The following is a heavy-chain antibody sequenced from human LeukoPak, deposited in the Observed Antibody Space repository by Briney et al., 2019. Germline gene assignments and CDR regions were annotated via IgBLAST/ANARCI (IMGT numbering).Heavy chain of an antibody. CDR1: GYTFTSYD. V-gene: IGHV1-8*01. Sequence: GASVKVSCKASGYTFTSYDINWVRQATGQGLEWMGWMNPNSGNTGYAQKFQGRDTMTRNTSISTAYMELSSLRSEDTAVYYCASLLSDLLTGYDAFDIWGQGTMVTVSS. J-gene: IGHJ3*02. D-gene: IGHD3-9*01. CDR2: MNPNSGNT. CDR3: ASLLSDLLTGYDAFDI.